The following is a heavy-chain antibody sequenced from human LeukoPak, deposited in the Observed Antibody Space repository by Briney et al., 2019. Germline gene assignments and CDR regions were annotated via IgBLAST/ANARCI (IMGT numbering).Heavy chain of an antibody. D-gene: IGHD3-10*01. Sequence: PSETLSLTCTVSGGSISSSSYSWGWIRQPPGKGLEWIGTISYSGSTYYNPSLKSRVTISVDTSKNQFSLKLTSVTAADTAVYYCARVKYSSGSTSSWFDPWGRGAPVAVSS. CDR3: ARVKYSSGSTSSWFDP. CDR1: GGSISSSSYS. J-gene: IGHJ5*02. CDR2: ISYSGST. V-gene: IGHV4-39*01.